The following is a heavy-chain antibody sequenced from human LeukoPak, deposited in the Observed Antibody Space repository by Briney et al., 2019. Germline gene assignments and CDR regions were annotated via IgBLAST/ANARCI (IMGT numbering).Heavy chain of an antibody. CDR2: IKQDGSEK. CDR3: ARELNTLRLDDYGDLDY. D-gene: IGHD4-17*01. V-gene: IGHV3-7*01. CDR1: GFTFTTYW. Sequence: PGGSLRLSCAVSGFTFTTYWMSWVRQAPGKGLEWVANIKQDGSEKYYVDSVKGRFTISRDNAKNSLYLQMNSLRAEDTAAYYCARELNTLRLDDYGDLDYWGQGTLVTVSS. J-gene: IGHJ4*02.